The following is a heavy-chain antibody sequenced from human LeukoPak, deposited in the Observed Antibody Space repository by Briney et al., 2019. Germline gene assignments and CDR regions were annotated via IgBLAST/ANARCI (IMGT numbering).Heavy chain of an antibody. Sequence: SGPTLVNPTQILTLTCTFSGFSLSTSGMCVSWIRQPPGKALEWLARIDWDDDKYYSTSLKTRLTISKDTSKNQVVLTMTNMDPVDTATYYCARLYYDSSGYLSFDPWGQGTLVTVSS. CDR1: GFSLSTSGMC. V-gene: IGHV2-70*11. CDR2: IDWDDDK. D-gene: IGHD3-22*01. CDR3: ARLYYDSSGYLSFDP. J-gene: IGHJ5*02.